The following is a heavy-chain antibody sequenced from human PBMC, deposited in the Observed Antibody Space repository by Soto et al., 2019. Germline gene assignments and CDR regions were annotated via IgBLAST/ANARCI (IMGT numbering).Heavy chain of an antibody. CDR3: ARESTSHPEIRSQTSAFDY. CDR1: GFTFSDYY. CDR2: ISSSGSTI. V-gene: IGHV3-11*01. D-gene: IGHD2-2*01. Sequence: QVRLVESGGGLVKPGGSLRLSCAASGFTFSDYYMSWIRQAPGKGLEWVSYISSSGSTIYYADSVKGRFTISRDNAKNSLYLQMNSLRAEDTAVYYCARESTSHPEIRSQTSAFDYWGQGTLVTVSS. J-gene: IGHJ4*02.